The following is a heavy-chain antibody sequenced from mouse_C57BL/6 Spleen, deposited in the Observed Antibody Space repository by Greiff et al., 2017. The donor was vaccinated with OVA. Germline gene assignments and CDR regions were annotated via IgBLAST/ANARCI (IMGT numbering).Heavy chain of an antibody. J-gene: IGHJ4*01. Sequence: QVQLQQPGAELVMPGASVKLSCKASGYTFTSYWMPWVQQRPGQGLEWIGEIDPSDSYTNYNQKFKGKSTLTVDKSSSTAYMQLSSLTSEDSAVYYCARLLTAMDYWGQGTSVTVSS. CDR1: GYTFTSYW. CDR3: ARLLTAMDY. V-gene: IGHV1-69*01. D-gene: IGHD2-10*01. CDR2: IDPSDSYT.